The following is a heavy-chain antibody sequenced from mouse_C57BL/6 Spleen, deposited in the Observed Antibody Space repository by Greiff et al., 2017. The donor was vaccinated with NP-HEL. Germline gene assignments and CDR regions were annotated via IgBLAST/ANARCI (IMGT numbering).Heavy chain of an antibody. D-gene: IGHD1-1*01. CDR3: AREYYGSSYYFDY. Sequence: EVQLQESGGGLVKPGGSLKLSCAASGFTFSSYAMSWVRQTPEKRLEWVATISDGGSYTYYPDNVKGRFTISRDNAKNNLYLQMSHLKSEDTAMYYCAREYYGSSYYFDYWGQGTTLTVSS. CDR1: GFTFSSYA. CDR2: ISDGGSYT. J-gene: IGHJ2*01. V-gene: IGHV5-4*01.